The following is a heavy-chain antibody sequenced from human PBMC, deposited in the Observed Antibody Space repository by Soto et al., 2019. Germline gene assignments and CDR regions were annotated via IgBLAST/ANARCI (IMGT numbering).Heavy chain of an antibody. CDR3: ARANILPGESLDY. D-gene: IGHD3-16*01. Sequence: QVQLVESGGGVVQPGRSLRLSCAASGFTFSSYGMHWVRQAPGKGLEWVAVIWYDGSNKYYADSVKGRFTISRDNSKNTLYLQMNSLRAEDTAGYYCARANILPGESLDYWGQGTLVTVSS. CDR1: GFTFSSYG. J-gene: IGHJ4*02. CDR2: IWYDGSNK. V-gene: IGHV3-33*01.